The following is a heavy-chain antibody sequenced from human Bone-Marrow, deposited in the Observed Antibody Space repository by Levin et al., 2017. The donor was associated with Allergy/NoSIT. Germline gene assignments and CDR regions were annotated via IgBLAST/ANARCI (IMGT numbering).Heavy chain of an antibody. V-gene: IGHV4-4*02. CDR3: ARDRKYCSDTTCHNWFDP. CDR2: IFHSGST. Sequence: RASETLSLTCAVSGGSVSTSNWWSWVRQSPGKGLEWIAEIFHSGSTNYNPSLKSRVTISVDKSRNQFSLKLTSVTAADTAVYYCARDRKYCSDTTCHNWFDPWGQGTLVTVSS. J-gene: IGHJ5*02. CDR1: GGSVSTSNW. D-gene: IGHD2-15*01.